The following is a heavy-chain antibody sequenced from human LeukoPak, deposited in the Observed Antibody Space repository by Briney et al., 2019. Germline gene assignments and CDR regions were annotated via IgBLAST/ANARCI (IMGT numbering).Heavy chain of an antibody. Sequence: GGSLRLSCAASAFTFSSYAMNWVRQAPGKGLEWVSGISGSGGNTYYADSVKGRFTISRDNSKNTLYLQMNSLRAEDTAVYYCAKEPASSGWFDPWGQGTLVAVSS. CDR2: ISGSGGNT. J-gene: IGHJ5*02. CDR1: AFTFSSYA. CDR3: AKEPASSGWFDP. V-gene: IGHV3-23*01. D-gene: IGHD6-19*01.